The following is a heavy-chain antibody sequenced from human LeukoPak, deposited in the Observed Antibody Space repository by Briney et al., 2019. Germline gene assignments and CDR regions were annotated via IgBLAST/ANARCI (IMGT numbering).Heavy chain of an antibody. Sequence: GGSLRLSCAASGFTFSSYAMHWVRQAPGKGLEWVAVISYDGSNKYYADSVKGRFTISRDNSKNTLYLQMNSLRAEDTAVYYCAKEGPYDSSGYSNYYYYYYMDVWGKGTTVTISS. CDR2: ISYDGSNK. D-gene: IGHD3-22*01. J-gene: IGHJ6*03. CDR1: GFTFSSYA. V-gene: IGHV3-30*04. CDR3: AKEGPYDSSGYSNYYYYYYMDV.